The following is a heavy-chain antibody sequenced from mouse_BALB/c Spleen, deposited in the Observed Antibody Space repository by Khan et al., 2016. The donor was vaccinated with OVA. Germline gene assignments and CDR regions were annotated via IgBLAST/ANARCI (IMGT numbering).Heavy chain of an antibody. Sequence: EVQLVESGGDLVKPGGSLKLSCAASGFTFSTYGMSWVRQTPDKRLEWVATISTGGSYTYYPDSVKGRFTISRDTAKNTLYLQMSSLKTKDTAVFYSARLAYYYDSEGFDYWGQGTLVTVSS. CDR1: GFTFSTYG. D-gene: IGHD1-1*01. V-gene: IGHV5-6*01. CDR2: ISTGGSYT. CDR3: ARLAYYYDSEGFDY. J-gene: IGHJ3*01.